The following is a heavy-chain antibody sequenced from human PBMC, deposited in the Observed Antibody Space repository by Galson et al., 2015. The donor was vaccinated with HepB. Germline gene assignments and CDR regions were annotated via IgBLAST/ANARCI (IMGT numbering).Heavy chain of an antibody. Sequence: SVKVSCKASGGTFSSYAISWVRQAPGQGLEWMGGIIPIFGTANYAQKFQGRVTITADESTSTAYMELSSLRSEDTAVYYCARDVGRAPLVVPAAIPLYYYGSWFDPWGQGTLVTVSS. CDR2: IIPIFGTA. V-gene: IGHV1-69*13. J-gene: IGHJ5*02. CDR3: ARDVGRAPLVVPAAIPLYYYGSWFDP. CDR1: GGTFSSYA. D-gene: IGHD2-2*02.